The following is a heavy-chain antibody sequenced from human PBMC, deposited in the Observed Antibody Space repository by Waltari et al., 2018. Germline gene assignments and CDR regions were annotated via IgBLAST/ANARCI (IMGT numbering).Heavy chain of an antibody. V-gene: IGHV4-38-2*01. Sequence: QVQLQESGPGLVKPSETLSLTCAVSGYSISSGYYWGWIRQPPGKGLEWIGSIYHSGSTYSNPSLKSRVTISVDTSKNQFSLKLSSVTAADTAVYYCARVLRDFMVRGGYYYYMDVWGKGTTVTVSS. CDR2: IYHSGST. J-gene: IGHJ6*03. D-gene: IGHD3-10*01. CDR1: GYSISSGYY. CDR3: ARVLRDFMVRGGYYYYMDV.